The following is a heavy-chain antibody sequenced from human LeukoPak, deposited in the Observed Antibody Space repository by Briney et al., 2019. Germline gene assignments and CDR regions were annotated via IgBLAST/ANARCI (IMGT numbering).Heavy chain of an antibody. Sequence: GGSLRLSCAASGFTFSTYMMSWVRQAPGKGLEWVSGISGSGGSTYYADSVKGRFTISRDNSKNTLHLQMNSLRDEDTAVYYCAKKTTGVPLSYFDYWGQGTLVTVSS. CDR3: AKKTTGVPLSYFDY. CDR2: ISGSGGST. D-gene: IGHD1-1*01. J-gene: IGHJ4*02. CDR1: GFTFSTYM. V-gene: IGHV3-23*01.